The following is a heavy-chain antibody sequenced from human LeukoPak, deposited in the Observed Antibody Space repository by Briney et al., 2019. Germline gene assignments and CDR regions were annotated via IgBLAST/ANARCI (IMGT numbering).Heavy chain of an antibody. CDR2: IYPGDSDT. J-gene: IGHJ4*02. CDR1: GYSFTSYW. D-gene: IGHD5-24*01. V-gene: IGHV5-51*01. CDR3: ARQTEGDGYNFIES. Sequence: GAPLNISGKASGYSFTSYWIGWVRQMPGKGLEWTGIIYPGDSDTTYSPSFQGQATTSADKSISTAYLQWSSLKASETAMYYCARQTEGDGYNFIESWGQGNLVTVSS.